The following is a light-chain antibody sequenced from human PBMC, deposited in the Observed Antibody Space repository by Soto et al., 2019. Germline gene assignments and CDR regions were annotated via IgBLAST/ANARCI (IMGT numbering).Light chain of an antibody. Sequence: VLTQTPLSSPVTLGQPASISCRSRQSLVYSDGNTYLSWLQQRPGQPPRLLIYQVSNRFSGVPDRFSGRGAGSDVALKISRVGAEDVGVYSCILFSHSPRTVGQGTKVQIK. V-gene: IGKV2-24*01. J-gene: IGKJ1*01. CDR2: QVS. CDR1: QSLVYSDGNTY. CDR3: ILFSHSPRT.